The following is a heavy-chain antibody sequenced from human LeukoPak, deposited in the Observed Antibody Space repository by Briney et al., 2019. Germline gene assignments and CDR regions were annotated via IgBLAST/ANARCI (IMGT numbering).Heavy chain of an antibody. Sequence: SQTLSLTCAVSGGSISSGGYSWSWIRQPPGKGLEWIGYIYHSGSTYYNPSLKSRVTISVDRSKNQFSLKLSAVTAADTAVYYCARVDGDYVMADAFDIWGQGTMVTVSS. CDR2: IYHSGST. CDR3: ARVDGDYVMADAFDI. D-gene: IGHD4-17*01. J-gene: IGHJ3*02. V-gene: IGHV4-30-2*01. CDR1: GGSISSGGYS.